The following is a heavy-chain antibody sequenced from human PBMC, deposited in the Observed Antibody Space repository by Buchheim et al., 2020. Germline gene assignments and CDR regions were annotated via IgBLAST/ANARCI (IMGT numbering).Heavy chain of an antibody. V-gene: IGHV4-34*01. D-gene: IGHD6-19*01. CDR2: INHSGST. CDR3: ATHAVPAKEFDN. J-gene: IGHJ4*02. CDR1: HWSYSTFY. Sequence: QVQLQQWGAGLLKPSGTLSLSCAVYHWSYSTFYWSWIRQAPGKGLEWIGEINHSGSTFHNPSLKSRVTISVDTSKYQFSLKPSSVTAADTAVYYCATHAVPAKEFDNGGQGTL.